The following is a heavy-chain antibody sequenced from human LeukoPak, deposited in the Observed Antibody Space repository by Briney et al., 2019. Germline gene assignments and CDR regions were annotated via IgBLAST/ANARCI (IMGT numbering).Heavy chain of an antibody. J-gene: IGHJ3*02. Sequence: GGSLRLSCAASGFTFSSYGIHWVRQAPGKGLEWVAVISFDVSNKYYADSVKGRFTISRDNSKNTLYLQMNSLRAEDTAVYYCARLYAGDAFDIWGQGTMVTVSS. CDR1: GFTFSSYG. D-gene: IGHD2-8*01. CDR2: ISFDVSNK. CDR3: ARLYAGDAFDI. V-gene: IGHV3-30*03.